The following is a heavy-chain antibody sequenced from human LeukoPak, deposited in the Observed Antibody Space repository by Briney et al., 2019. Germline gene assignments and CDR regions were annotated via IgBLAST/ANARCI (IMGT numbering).Heavy chain of an antibody. J-gene: IGHJ4*02. V-gene: IGHV3-23*01. Sequence: GGSLRLSCAASGFTFSSYVMSWVRQAPGKGLEWVSLINDSGGNTYYADSVKGRFTISRDNSKNTLFLQMSSLRAEDTAVYYCASVRDGYNYYYWGQGTLVTVSS. CDR3: ASVRDGYNYYY. CDR1: GFTFSSYV. D-gene: IGHD5-24*01. CDR2: INDSGGNT.